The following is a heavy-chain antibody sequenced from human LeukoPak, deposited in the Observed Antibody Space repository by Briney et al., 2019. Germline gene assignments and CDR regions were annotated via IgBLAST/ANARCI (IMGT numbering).Heavy chain of an antibody. Sequence: ASVKVSCKASGYTFTSYAMHWVRQAPGQRLEWMGWINAGNGNTKYSQEFQGRVTMTRDMSTSTVYMELSSLRSEDTAVYYCARASPYYYGSGSYYNAPARSSYYYYYMDVWGKGTTVTVSS. D-gene: IGHD3-10*01. CDR3: ARASPYYYGSGSYYNAPARSSYYYYYMDV. J-gene: IGHJ6*03. CDR1: GYTFTSYA. V-gene: IGHV1-3*03. CDR2: INAGNGNT.